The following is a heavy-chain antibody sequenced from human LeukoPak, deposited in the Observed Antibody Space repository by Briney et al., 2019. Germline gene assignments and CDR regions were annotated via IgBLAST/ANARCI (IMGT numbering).Heavy chain of an antibody. V-gene: IGHV3-21*01. J-gene: IGHJ3*02. CDR1: GFTFSSYS. CDR2: ISSSSSYI. D-gene: IGHD3-16*01. CDR3: ARDSVGDIMMHGIDI. Sequence: GGSLRLSCAASGFTFSSYSMNWVRQAPGKGLEWVSSISSSSSYIYYADSVKGRFTISRDNAKNSLYLQMNSLRAEDTAVYYCARDSVGDIMMHGIDIWGQGTMVTVSS.